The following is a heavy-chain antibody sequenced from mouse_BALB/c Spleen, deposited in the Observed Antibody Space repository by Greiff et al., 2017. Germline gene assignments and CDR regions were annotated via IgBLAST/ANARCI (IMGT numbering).Heavy chain of an antibody. Sequence: EVKLVESGGGLVKPGGSLKLSCAASGFTFSSYAMSWVRQSPEKRLEWVAEISSGGSYTYFPDTVTGRFTISRDNAKNTLYLEMSSLRSEDTAMYYCARGYGSSYVPYWYFDVWGAGTTVTVSS. D-gene: IGHD1-1*01. J-gene: IGHJ1*01. CDR2: ISSGGSYT. V-gene: IGHV5-9-4*01. CDR3: ARGYGSSYVPYWYFDV. CDR1: GFTFSSYA.